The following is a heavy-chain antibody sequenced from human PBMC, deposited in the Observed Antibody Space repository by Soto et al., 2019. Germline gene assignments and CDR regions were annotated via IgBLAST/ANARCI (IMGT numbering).Heavy chain of an antibody. J-gene: IGHJ6*02. CDR2: ISGSGGST. CDR1: GFTFSSYA. D-gene: IGHD1-1*01. V-gene: IGHV3-23*01. Sequence: GWSLRLSCAASGFTFSSYAMSWVRHAPGKGLEWVSAISGSGGSTYYADSVKGRFTISRDNSKNTLYLQMNSLRAEDTAVYYCATDREPGYYYGMGAWGQRNTVTVSS. CDR3: ATDREPGYYYGMGA.